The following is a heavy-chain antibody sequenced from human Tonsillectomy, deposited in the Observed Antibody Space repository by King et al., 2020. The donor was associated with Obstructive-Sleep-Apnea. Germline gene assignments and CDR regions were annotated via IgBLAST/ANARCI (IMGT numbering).Heavy chain of an antibody. J-gene: IGHJ6*02. D-gene: IGHD3-10*01. CDR3: ARDHDRYYLSYYDGMDV. Sequence: VQLVESGGGLVQPGGSLRLSCAASGFTFSSHSMNWVRQAPGKGLEWVSYISTGSSIIYYADSVKGRFTISRDNAKNSLYLQMSSLRAEATAVYYCARDHDRYYLSYYDGMDVWGQGTTVTVSS. CDR1: GFTFSSHS. V-gene: IGHV3-48*04. CDR2: ISTGSSII.